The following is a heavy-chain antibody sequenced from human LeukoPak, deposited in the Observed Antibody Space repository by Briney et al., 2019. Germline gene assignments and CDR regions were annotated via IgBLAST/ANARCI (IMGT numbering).Heavy chain of an antibody. D-gene: IGHD3-22*01. CDR1: GYSFTSYW. Sequence: GESLKISCKGSGYSFTSYWIGWVRQMPGKGLEWMGIIYPGDSDTRYSPSFQGQVTTSADKSTSTAYLQWSSLKASDTAMYYCARGRDSSGYYSVYFDYWGQGTLVTVSS. V-gene: IGHV5-51*01. CDR3: ARGRDSSGYYSVYFDY. CDR2: IYPGDSDT. J-gene: IGHJ4*02.